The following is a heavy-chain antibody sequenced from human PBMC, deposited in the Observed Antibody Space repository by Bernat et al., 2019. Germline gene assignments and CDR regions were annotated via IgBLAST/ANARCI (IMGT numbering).Heavy chain of an antibody. CDR1: GFTFSSYG. CDR2: ISYDGSNK. J-gene: IGHJ4*02. V-gene: IGHV3-30*18. Sequence: QVQLVESGGGVVQPGRSLRLSCAASGFTFSSYGMHWVRQAPGKGLEWVAVISYDGSNKYYEDSVKGRFTISRDNSKNTLYLQMNSLRAEDTAVYYCAKDSSGWGDYFDYWGQGTLVTVSS. CDR3: AKDSSGWGDYFDY. D-gene: IGHD6-19*01.